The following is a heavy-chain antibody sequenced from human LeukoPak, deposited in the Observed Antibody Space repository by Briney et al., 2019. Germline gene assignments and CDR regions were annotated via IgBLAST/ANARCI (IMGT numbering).Heavy chain of an antibody. J-gene: IGHJ4*02. CDR1: GFTFSSYW. V-gene: IGHV3-53*01. D-gene: IGHD6-6*01. CDR2: TYSSGTT. CDR3: AREPTYSSSLDY. Sequence: GGSLRLSCAASGFTFSSYWMNWARQAPGKGLEYISVTYSSGTTYYADSVRDRFTISRDNSRNTLYLQMNSLRPEDTAVYYCAREPTYSSSLDYWGQGTLVTVSS.